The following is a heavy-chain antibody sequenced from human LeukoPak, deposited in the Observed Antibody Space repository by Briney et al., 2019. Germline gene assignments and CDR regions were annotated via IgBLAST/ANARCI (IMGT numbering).Heavy chain of an antibody. CDR3: ARETTTMVRGVINDYYGMDV. D-gene: IGHD3-10*01. V-gene: IGHV3-7*03. J-gene: IGHJ6*04. CDR2: IKQDGSEK. Sequence: GGSLRLSCAASGFTFSSYWMSWVRQAPGKGLEWVANIKQDGSEKYYVDSVKGRFTISRDNAKNSLYLQMNSLRAEDTAVYYCARETTTMVRGVINDYYGMDVWSKGTTVTVSS. CDR1: GFTFSSYW.